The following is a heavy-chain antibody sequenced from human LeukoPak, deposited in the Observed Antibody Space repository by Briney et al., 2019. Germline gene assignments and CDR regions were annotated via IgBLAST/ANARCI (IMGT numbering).Heavy chain of an antibody. V-gene: IGHV3-23*01. CDR1: GFTFSSYS. Sequence: GGSLRLSCAASGFTFSSYSMKWVRQAPGKGLEWVSTISGSGSRTYYADSVKGRFTISRDNSENTLYLQLNSLRAEDTALYYCAKTYADATFDYWGQGNLVTVSS. CDR3: AKTYADATFDY. D-gene: IGHD4-17*01. J-gene: IGHJ4*02. CDR2: ISGSGSRT.